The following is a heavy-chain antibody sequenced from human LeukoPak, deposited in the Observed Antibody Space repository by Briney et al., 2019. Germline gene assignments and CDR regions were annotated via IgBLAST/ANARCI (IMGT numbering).Heavy chain of an antibody. V-gene: IGHV1-18*01. CDR3: ARSQVTGPLAYYYYYGMDV. CDR1: GYTFTSYG. J-gene: IGHJ6*02. D-gene: IGHD2-8*02. CDR2: ISAYNGNT. Sequence: GASVKVSCKASGYTFTSYGISWVRQAPGQGLEWMGWISAYNGNTNYAQKLQGRATMTTDTSTSTAYMELRSLRSDDTAVYYCARSQVTGPLAYYYYYGMDVWGQGTTVTVSS.